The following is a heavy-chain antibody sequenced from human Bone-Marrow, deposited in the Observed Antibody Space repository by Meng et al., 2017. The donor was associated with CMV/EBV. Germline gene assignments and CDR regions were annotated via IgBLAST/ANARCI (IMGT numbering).Heavy chain of an antibody. CDR3: ARVVVVPAATNYYYYGMDV. J-gene: IGHJ6*02. D-gene: IGHD2-2*01. Sequence: GGSLRLSCAASAITSDDYARHWVRQAPGKGLEWVSSISSSSSYIYYADSVKGRFTISRDNAKNSLYLQMNSLRAEDTAVYYCARVVVVPAATNYYYYGMDVWGQGTTVTVSS. CDR1: AITSDDYA. CDR2: ISSSSSYI. V-gene: IGHV3-21*01.